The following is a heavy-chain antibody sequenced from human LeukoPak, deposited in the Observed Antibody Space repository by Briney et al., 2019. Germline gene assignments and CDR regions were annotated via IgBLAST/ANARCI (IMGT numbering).Heavy chain of an antibody. D-gene: IGHD3-10*01. CDR1: GGTFSSYA. CDR3: AREYYYGSGSYYNGPQIAFDI. CDR2: IIPIFGTA. J-gene: IGHJ3*02. V-gene: IGHV1-69*05. Sequence: SVKVSCKASGGTFSSYAISWVRQTPGQGLEWMGGIIPIFGTANYAQKFQGRVTITTDESTSTAYMELSSLRSEDTAVYYCAREYYYGSGSYYNGPQIAFDIWGQGTMVTVSS.